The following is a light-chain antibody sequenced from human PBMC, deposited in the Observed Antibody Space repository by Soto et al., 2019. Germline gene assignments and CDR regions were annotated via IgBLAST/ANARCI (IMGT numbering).Light chain of an antibody. CDR3: QQYQNSPRT. J-gene: IGKJ1*01. CDR2: GAS. Sequence: EIVLTQSPGTLSLSPGERATLSCRASQSISSSYLAWYQQKPGQAPRLLIYGASSRATGIPDRFSGSGSGTDFTLTINRLEPEDFAVYYCQQYQNSPRTFGQGTKVDIK. CDR1: QSISSSY. V-gene: IGKV3-20*01.